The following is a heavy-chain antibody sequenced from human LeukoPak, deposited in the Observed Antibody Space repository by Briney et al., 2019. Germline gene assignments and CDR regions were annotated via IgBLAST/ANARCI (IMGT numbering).Heavy chain of an antibody. CDR2: IYYSGST. J-gene: IGHJ4*02. Sequence: PSETLSLTCTVSGDSISSGSYFWGWIRRPPGKGLEWIGSIYYSGSTYDNPSLKSRVTISVDTSKDQFSLKLTSVTAADTAVYYCARAPEYGLYYFDYWGQGALVTVSS. D-gene: IGHD1-14*01. V-gene: IGHV4-39*07. CDR1: GDSISSGSYF. CDR3: ARAPEYGLYYFDY.